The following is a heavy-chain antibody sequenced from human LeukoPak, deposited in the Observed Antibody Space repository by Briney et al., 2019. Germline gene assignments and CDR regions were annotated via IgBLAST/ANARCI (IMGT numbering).Heavy chain of an antibody. CDR3: ARDEKHGPSNSWYEYYFDY. CDR2: IIPIFGTA. V-gene: IGHV1-69*01. J-gene: IGHJ4*02. D-gene: IGHD6-13*01. Sequence: SVKVSCKASGGTFSSYAISWVRQAPGQGLEWMGGIIPIFGTANYAQKFQGRVTITADESTSTAYMELSSLRSEDTAVYYCARDEKHGPSNSWYEYYFDYWGQGTLVTVSS. CDR1: GGTFSSYA.